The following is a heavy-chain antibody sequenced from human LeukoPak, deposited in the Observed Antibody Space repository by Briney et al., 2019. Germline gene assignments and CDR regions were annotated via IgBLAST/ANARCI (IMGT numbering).Heavy chain of an antibody. J-gene: IGHJ4*02. D-gene: IGHD5-24*01. CDR1: GFTFSTYG. V-gene: IGHV3-33*01. Sequence: GRSLRLSCAASGFTFSTYGMHWVRRAPGKGLEWVALISYDGSNKYYAGSVKGRFTISRDNSKNTLFLQVNSLRAEDTAVYYCARVPTEMATVTPFLDSWGQGTLVTVSP. CDR2: ISYDGSNK. CDR3: ARVPTEMATVTPFLDS.